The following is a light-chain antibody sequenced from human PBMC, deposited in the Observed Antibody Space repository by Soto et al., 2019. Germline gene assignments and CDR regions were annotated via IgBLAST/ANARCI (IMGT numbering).Light chain of an antibody. CDR1: QSVSSSY. CDR2: GAS. Sequence: EIVLTQSPGTLSLSPGERTTLSCRASQSVSSSYLAWYRQKPGQAPRLLIYGASSRATGIPDRFSGSGSGTDFTLTISRLEPEDFAVYYCQRYGSSPLYAFGQGTKLEI. J-gene: IGKJ2*01. CDR3: QRYGSSPLYA. V-gene: IGKV3-20*01.